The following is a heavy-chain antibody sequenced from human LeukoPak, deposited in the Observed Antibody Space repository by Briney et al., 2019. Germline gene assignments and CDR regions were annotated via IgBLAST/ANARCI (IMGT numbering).Heavy chain of an antibody. J-gene: IGHJ5*02. CDR1: GGSISSYY. V-gene: IGHV4-59*01. CDR3: ASKPVVPGSQGHYFDP. Sequence: SETLSLTCTVSGGSISSYYWSWIRQPPGKGLEWIGYIYYSGSTNYNPSLKSRVTISVDTSKNQFSLKLSSVTAADTAVYYCASKPVVPGSQGHYFDPWGQGTLVTVSS. D-gene: IGHD4-23*01. CDR2: IYYSGST.